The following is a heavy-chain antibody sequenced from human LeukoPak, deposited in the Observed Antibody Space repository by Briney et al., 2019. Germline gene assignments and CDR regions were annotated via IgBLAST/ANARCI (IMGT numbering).Heavy chain of an antibody. CDR3: AKDRGEWELLYFDY. J-gene: IGHJ4*02. V-gene: IGHV3-23*01. CDR1: GFTFSSYA. D-gene: IGHD1-26*01. Sequence: GGSLRLSCAASGFTFSSYAMTWVRQAPGKGLEWVSGITGSGRSTYYADSVKGRFTISRDNSKNTLYLQMNSLRVEDAAVYYCAKDRGEWELLYFDYWGQGTLVTVSS. CDR2: ITGSGRST.